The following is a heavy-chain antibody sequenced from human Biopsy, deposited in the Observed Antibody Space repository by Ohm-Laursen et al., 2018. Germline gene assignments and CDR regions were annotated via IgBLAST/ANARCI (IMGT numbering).Heavy chain of an antibody. CDR2: ITGSGDSGGKT. CDR3: ARDPRDTALGIFDY. D-gene: IGHD5-18*01. V-gene: IGHV3-23*01. CDR1: GFTFSNYA. Sequence: SLRLSCAAPGFTFSNYAMNWVRQAPGKGLEWVSAITGSGDSGGKTYYADSVKGRFTISRDNSKNMLYLQMNTLRDADTAVYYCARDPRDTALGIFDYWGLGTLVTVSS. J-gene: IGHJ4*02.